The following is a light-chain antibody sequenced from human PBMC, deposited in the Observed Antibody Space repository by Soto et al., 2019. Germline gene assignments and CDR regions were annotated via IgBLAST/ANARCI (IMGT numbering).Light chain of an antibody. CDR3: QQSYSTPPT. V-gene: IGKV1-39*01. J-gene: IGKJ4*01. Sequence: DIPMTQSPSSLYASVGDRVTITCRASQSISSYLNWYQQKPGKAPKLLIYAASSLQSGVPSRFSGSGSGTDFTLTISSLQSEDFATYYFQQSYSTPPTFGGGTKVEIK. CDR1: QSISSY. CDR2: AAS.